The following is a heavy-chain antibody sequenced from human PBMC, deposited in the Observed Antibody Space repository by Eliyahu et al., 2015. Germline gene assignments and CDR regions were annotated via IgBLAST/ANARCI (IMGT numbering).Heavy chain of an antibody. CDR2: IKSXGTYT. V-gene: IGHV3-74*01. J-gene: IGHJ4*02. CDR1: XFXFSSPW. Sequence: VQLVESGGGLVQPGGSLRLSCAXSXFXFSSPWMQWVRQVPGXGLEWVSRIKSXGTYTDYADXVKGRFTISRDXAKNRLYLQMNYLRAEDTAVYYCARDHYGYNSLDYRGQGTLVTVSS. CDR3: ARDHYGYNSLDY. D-gene: IGHD5-18*01.